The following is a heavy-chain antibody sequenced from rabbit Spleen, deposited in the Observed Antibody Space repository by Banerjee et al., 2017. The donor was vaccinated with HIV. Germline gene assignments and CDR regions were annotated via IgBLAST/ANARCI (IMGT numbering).Heavy chain of an antibody. CDR1: GFDFSNYNF. D-gene: IGHD8-1*01. CDR3: ARDTGSSFSTYGMDL. CDR2: IDSGSRDFT. Sequence: QEQLVESGGGLVQPGASLTLTCTASGFDFSNYNFMCWVRQAPGKGLEWIACIDSGSRDFTYSASWAQGRFTISKTSSTTVTLQMTSLTVADTATYFCARDTGSSFSTYGMDLWGPGTLVTVS. J-gene: IGHJ6*01. V-gene: IGHV1S45*01.